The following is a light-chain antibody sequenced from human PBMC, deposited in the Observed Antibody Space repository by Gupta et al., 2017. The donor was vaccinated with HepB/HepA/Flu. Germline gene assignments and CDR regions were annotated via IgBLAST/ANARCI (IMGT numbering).Light chain of an antibody. CDR1: QGISSY. Sequence: DIQLTQSPSFLSASVGDRVTITCRASQGISSYLGWYQQKPGEAPNFLIYDASPLPSGVPSRFSGSGSGTEFTLTISILQTEDFATYYCQQLKSYPLTFGGGTKVEIK. V-gene: IGKV1-9*01. CDR3: QQLKSYPLT. CDR2: DAS. J-gene: IGKJ4*01.